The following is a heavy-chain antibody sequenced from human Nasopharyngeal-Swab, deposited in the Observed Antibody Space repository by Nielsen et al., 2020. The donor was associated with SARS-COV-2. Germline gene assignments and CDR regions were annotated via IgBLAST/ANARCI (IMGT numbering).Heavy chain of an antibody. CDR3: AREGPGYDYYDSSGYQSTSDAFDI. D-gene: IGHD3-22*01. CDR1: GDSVSSNSAA. J-gene: IGHJ3*02. V-gene: IGHV6-1*01. Sequence: QTLSLTCAISGDSVSSNSAAWNWIRQSPSRGLEWRGRTYYRSKWYNDYAVSVKSRITINPDTSKNQFSLQLNSVTPEDTAVYYCAREGPGYDYYDSSGYQSTSDAFDIWGQGTMVTVSS. CDR2: TYYRSKWYN.